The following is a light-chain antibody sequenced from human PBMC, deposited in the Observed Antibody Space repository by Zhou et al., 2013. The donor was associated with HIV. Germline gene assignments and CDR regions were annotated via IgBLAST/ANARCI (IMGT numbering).Light chain of an antibody. CDR1: QSVNSGS. CDR2: GAS. V-gene: IGKV3D-20*02. J-gene: IGKJ2*01. Sequence: DIVLTQSPGTLSLSPGDRATLSCRASQSVNSGSLAWYQQIPHQAPRLLIYGASSRATGIPDRFSGSGSETDFTLTISRLEPEDFAVYYCQQRGNWPRTFGQGTKLEI. CDR3: QQRGNWPRT.